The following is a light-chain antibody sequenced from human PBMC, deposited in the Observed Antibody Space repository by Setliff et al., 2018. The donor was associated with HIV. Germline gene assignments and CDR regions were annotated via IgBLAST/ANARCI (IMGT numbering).Light chain of an antibody. Sequence: QSALTQPRSVSGSPGQSVTISCTGTSRDIGYYNYVSWFQQHPDEAPKLMLYDVTKRSSGVPDRFSGSKSGNTASLTISGLQAEDEADYFCCSYAGGSYVFGSGTKSPS. CDR3: CSYAGGSYV. J-gene: IGLJ1*01. CDR1: SRDIGYYNY. CDR2: DVT. V-gene: IGLV2-11*01.